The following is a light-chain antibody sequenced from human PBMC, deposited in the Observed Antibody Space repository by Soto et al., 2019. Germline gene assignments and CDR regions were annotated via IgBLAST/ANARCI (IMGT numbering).Light chain of an antibody. J-gene: IGKJ1*01. Sequence: EIVLTQSPGTLSLSLGERATLSCRASQSVSSSYLAWYQQKPGQAPRPLIYGASSRAIGIPDRFSGSGSGTDFTLTISRLEPEDFAVYYCQQYGSSPWTFGQGTKVEIK. CDR3: QQYGSSPWT. CDR1: QSVSSSY. CDR2: GAS. V-gene: IGKV3-20*01.